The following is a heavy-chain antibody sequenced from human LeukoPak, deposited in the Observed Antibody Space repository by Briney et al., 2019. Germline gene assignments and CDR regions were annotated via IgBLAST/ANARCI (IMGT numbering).Heavy chain of an antibody. V-gene: IGHV4-4*07. CDR1: GGSISSYY. CDR2: IYTSGST. J-gene: IGHJ5*02. D-gene: IGHD2-2*01. CDR3: ARGGYQMLVGWFDP. Sequence: SETLSLTCTVSGGSISSYYWSWIRQPAGKGLEWIGRIYTSGSTNYNPSLKSRVTISVDMSKNQFSLKLSSVTAGDTAVYYCARGGYQMLVGWFDPWGQGALVTVSS.